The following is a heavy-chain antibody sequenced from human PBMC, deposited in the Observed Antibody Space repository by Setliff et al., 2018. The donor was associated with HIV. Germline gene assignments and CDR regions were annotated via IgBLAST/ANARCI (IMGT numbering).Heavy chain of an antibody. J-gene: IGHJ4*02. CDR2: VDPEDGET. CDR1: GYTFSDYY. D-gene: IGHD3-22*01. Sequence: ASVKVSCKASGYTFSDYYMHWVQQAPGKGLEWMGRVDPEDGETKYAEKFQGRVTITADTSTDTVYMELSSLRAEDTAVYYCVKDRWYYDSSGYLDYWGQGTLVTVSS. CDR3: VKDRWYYDSSGYLDY. V-gene: IGHV1-69-2*01.